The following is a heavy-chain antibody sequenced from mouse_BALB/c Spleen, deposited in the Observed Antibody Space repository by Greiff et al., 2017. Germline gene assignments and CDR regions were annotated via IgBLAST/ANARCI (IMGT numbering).Heavy chain of an antibody. CDR3: ARAGSSSTYAMDY. CDR1: GDSITSGY. J-gene: IGHJ4*01. CDR2: ISYSGST. V-gene: IGHV3-8*02. D-gene: IGHD1-1*01. Sequence: EVQLQESGPSLVKPSQTLSLTCSVTGDSITSGYWNWIRKFPGNKLEYMGYISYSGSTYYNPSLKSRISITRDTSTSQYYLQLNSVTTEDTATYYCARAGSSSTYAMDYWGQGTSVTVTS.